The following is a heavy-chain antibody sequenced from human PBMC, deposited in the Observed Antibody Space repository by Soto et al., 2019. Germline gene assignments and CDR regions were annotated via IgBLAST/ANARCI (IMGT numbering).Heavy chain of an antibody. CDR2: ISAYNGNT. CDR3: ARVTHCSGGSCYSFNAFDI. D-gene: IGHD2-15*01. J-gene: IGHJ3*02. Sequence: QVQLVQSGAEVKKPGASVKVSCKASGYTFTSYGISWVRQAPGQGLEWMGWISAYNGNTNYAQKLQGRVTMTTDRSTSTAYMELRSLRSDDTAVYYCARVTHCSGGSCYSFNAFDIWGQGTMVTVSS. V-gene: IGHV1-18*01. CDR1: GYTFTSYG.